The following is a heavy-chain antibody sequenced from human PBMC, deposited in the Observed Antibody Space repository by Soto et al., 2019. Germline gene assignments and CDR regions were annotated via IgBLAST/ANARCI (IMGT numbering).Heavy chain of an antibody. CDR1: GGSISSYY. V-gene: IGHV4-59*01. CDR3: ARDLYYDSSGYYDY. CDR2: MYYSGST. D-gene: IGHD3-22*01. Sequence: SENLSLTCTVAGGSISSYYWSWIRQPPGKGLEWIGYMYYSGSTYYNPSLKSRVTISVATSKNQFSLKLSSVTAADTAVYYCARDLYYDSSGYYDYWGQGTLVTVS. J-gene: IGHJ4*02.